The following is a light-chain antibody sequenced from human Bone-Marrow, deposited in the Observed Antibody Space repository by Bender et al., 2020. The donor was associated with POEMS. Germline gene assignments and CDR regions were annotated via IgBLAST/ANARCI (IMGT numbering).Light chain of an antibody. CDR1: SSDVGDYNY. CDR3: GSYTSTSTPFI. CDR2: EVS. J-gene: IGLJ1*01. Sequence: QSALTQPASVSGSPGQSVTISCTGTSSDVGDYNYVSWYQQHPGKAPKLMIYEVSKRPSGVPDRFSGSKSGNTASLTISGLQAEDEADYYCGSYTSTSTPFIFGSGTKVTVL. V-gene: IGLV2-14*01.